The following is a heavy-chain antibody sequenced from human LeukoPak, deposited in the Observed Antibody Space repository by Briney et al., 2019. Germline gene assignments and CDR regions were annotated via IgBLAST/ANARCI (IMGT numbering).Heavy chain of an antibody. D-gene: IGHD1-14*01. CDR1: GFTFNNYA. CDR3: AKPARTDAFDI. CDR2: ISGSGGNT. Sequence: GGSLTLSCAASGFTFNNYAMNWVRQAPGKGLEWVSSISGSGGNTYYADSVKGRFTISRDNSKNTLYLQMNSLRAEDTAVYYCAKPARTDAFDIWGQGTMITVSS. V-gene: IGHV3-23*01. J-gene: IGHJ3*02.